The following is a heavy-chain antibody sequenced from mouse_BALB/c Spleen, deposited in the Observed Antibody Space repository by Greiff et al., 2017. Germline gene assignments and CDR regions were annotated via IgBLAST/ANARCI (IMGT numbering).Heavy chain of an antibody. CDR1: GFAFSSYD. CDR3: ARIYDGYPFAY. J-gene: IGHJ3*01. D-gene: IGHD2-3*01. CDR2: ISSGGGST. V-gene: IGHV5-12-1*01. Sequence: EVQGVESGGGLVKPGGSLKLSCAASGFAFSSYDMSWVRQTPEKRLEWVAYISSGGGSTYYPDTVKGRFTISRDNAKNTLYLQMSSLKSEDTAMYYCARIYDGYPFAYWGQGTLVTVSA.